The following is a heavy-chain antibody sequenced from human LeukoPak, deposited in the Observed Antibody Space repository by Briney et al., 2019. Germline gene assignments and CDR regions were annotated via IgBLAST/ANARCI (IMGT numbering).Heavy chain of an antibody. CDR1: GYTFTSYY. V-gene: IGHV1-46*01. D-gene: IGHD6-13*01. CDR3: ARGGSSSWTPTYYFDY. J-gene: IGHJ4*02. Sequence: ASVKVSCKASGYTFTSYYMHWVRQAPGQGLEWMGIINPSGGSTSYAQKFQGRVTMTRDTSTSTVYMELSRLRSDDTAVYYCARGGSSSWTPTYYFDYWGQGTLVTVSS. CDR2: INPSGGST.